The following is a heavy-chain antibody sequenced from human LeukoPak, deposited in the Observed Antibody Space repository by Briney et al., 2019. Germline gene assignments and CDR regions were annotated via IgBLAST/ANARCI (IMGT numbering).Heavy chain of an antibody. CDR1: GGSFSGYY. D-gene: IGHD3-10*01. CDR2: VFTSGST. Sequence: PSETLSLTCAVYGGSFSGYYWSWIRQPPGKGLEWIGRVFTSGSTNYSPSLKSRVTLSVDTSKNQFSLKLSSVTAADTAMYYCARGRYGSGSYFFDYWGQGTLVTASS. J-gene: IGHJ4*02. V-gene: IGHV4-59*10. CDR3: ARGRYGSGSYFFDY.